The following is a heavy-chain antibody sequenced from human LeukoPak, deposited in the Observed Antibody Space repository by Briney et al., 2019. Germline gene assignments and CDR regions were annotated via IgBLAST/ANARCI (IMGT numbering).Heavy chain of an antibody. Sequence: ASVKVSCKASGYTFTGYYMHWVRQAPGQGLEWMGIINPSGGSTSHAQKFQGRVTMTRDTSTSTVYMELSSLRSEDTAVYYCAGLRWQNNWFDPWGQGTLVTVSS. CDR2: INPSGGST. CDR3: AGLRWQNNWFDP. J-gene: IGHJ5*02. V-gene: IGHV1-46*01. CDR1: GYTFTGYY. D-gene: IGHD4-17*01.